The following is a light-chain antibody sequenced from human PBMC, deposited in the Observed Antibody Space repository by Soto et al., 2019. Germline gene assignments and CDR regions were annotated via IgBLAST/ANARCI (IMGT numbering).Light chain of an antibody. CDR2: DVT. J-gene: IGLJ3*02. CDR1: SSDVGGYNY. V-gene: IGLV2-14*01. Sequence: QSALTQPASVSGSPGQSITLSCTGTSSDVGGYNYVSWYQQHPGKAPKLMIYDVTNRPSGVSNRFSGSKSGNTASLTISGLQAEDEADYFCTSYTRTNTLVFGGGTKVNVL. CDR3: TSYTRTNTLV.